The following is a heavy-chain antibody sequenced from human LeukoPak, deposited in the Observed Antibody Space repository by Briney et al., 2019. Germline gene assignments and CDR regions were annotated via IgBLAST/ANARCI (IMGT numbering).Heavy chain of an antibody. CDR3: ARDTVGYYDSSGYYTSPDY. J-gene: IGHJ4*02. Sequence: PGGSLRLSCAASGFTFSSYSMNWVRQAPGKGLEWVSSISSSSSYIYYADSVKGRFTISRDSAKNSLYLQMNSLRAEDTAVYYCARDTVGYYDSSGYYTSPDYWGQGTLVTVSS. D-gene: IGHD3-22*01. CDR1: GFTFSSYS. CDR2: ISSSSSYI. V-gene: IGHV3-21*01.